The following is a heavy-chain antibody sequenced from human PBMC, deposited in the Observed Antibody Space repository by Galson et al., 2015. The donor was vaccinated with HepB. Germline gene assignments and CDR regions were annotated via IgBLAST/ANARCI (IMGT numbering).Heavy chain of an antibody. J-gene: IGHJ4*02. V-gene: IGHV3-30-3*01. Sequence: SLRLSCAASGFTFSSYAMHWVRQAPGKGLEWVAVISYDGSNKYYADSVKGRFTISRDNSKNTLYLQMNSLRPEDTAVYYCVRDTDSEGGVWGQGTLVTVSS. CDR1: GFTFSSYA. CDR2: ISYDGSNK. D-gene: IGHD3-16*01. CDR3: VRDTDSEGGV.